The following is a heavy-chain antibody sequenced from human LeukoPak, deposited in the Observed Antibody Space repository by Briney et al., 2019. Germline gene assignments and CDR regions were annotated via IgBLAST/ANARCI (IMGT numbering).Heavy chain of an antibody. CDR3: ARGSGVVRGVNDY. Sequence: SVKVSCKASGGTFSSYAISWVRHAPGQGLEWMGRIIPILGIANYAQKFQGRVTITADKSTSTAYLELSSLRSENTAVYYCARGSGVVRGVNDYWGQGTLVTVSS. CDR1: GGTFSSYA. CDR2: IIPILGIA. V-gene: IGHV1-69*04. J-gene: IGHJ4*02. D-gene: IGHD3-10*01.